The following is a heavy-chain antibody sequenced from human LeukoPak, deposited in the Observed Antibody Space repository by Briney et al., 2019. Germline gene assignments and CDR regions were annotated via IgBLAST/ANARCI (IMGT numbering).Heavy chain of an antibody. CDR3: ARELRYFDWLAEDHYFDY. CDR2: INPNSGGT. J-gene: IGHJ4*02. D-gene: IGHD3-9*01. CDR1: GYTLTGYY. Sequence: GASVKVSCKASGYTLTGYYMHWVRQAPGQGLEWMGWINPNSGGTNYAQKFQGRVTMTRDTSISTAYMELSRLRSDDTAVYYCARELRYFDWLAEDHYFDYWGQGTLVTVSS. V-gene: IGHV1-2*02.